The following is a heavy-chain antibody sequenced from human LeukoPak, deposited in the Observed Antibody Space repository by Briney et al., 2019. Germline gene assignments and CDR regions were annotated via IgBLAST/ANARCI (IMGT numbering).Heavy chain of an antibody. CDR3: ARAAQPGFDP. Sequence: GGSLRLSCGASGLTFSTYSMNWVRQAPGKGLEWVLYISSDSGTRYYADSVKGRFTISRDNAKNSLYLQMNSLRAEDTAVYYCARAAQPGFDPWGQGTLVTVSS. D-gene: IGHD1-14*01. CDR1: GLTFSTYS. V-gene: IGHV3-48*01. CDR2: ISSDSGTR. J-gene: IGHJ5*02.